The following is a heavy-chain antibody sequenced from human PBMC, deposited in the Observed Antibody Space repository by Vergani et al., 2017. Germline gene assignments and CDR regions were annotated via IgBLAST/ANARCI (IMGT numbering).Heavy chain of an antibody. D-gene: IGHD3-10*01. J-gene: IGHJ4*02. V-gene: IGHV5-51*03. CDR1: ESSFISNE. CDR3: ARRXTVIRGVLERAFDY. Sequence: EVMLVQSGAEVKKPGESMKISCKYSESSFISNEIAWVRQMSGKGLQWMGNINPIDSKIAYSPSFQGQAIMSLDKSITTAYLQWRSLKASDTAIYYCARRXTVIRGVLERAFDYWGQGTLVTVSS. CDR2: INPIDSKI.